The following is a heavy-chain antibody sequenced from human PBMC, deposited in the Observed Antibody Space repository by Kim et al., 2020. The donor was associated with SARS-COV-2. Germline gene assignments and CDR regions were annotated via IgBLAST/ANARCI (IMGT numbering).Heavy chain of an antibody. D-gene: IGHD3-9*01. CDR3: TRDRTVVGYFDWLLWADGMDV. CDR1: GFTFGDYA. CDR2: IRSKAYGGTT. Sequence: GGSLRLSCTASGFTFGDYAMSWFRQAPGKGLEWVGFIRSKAYGGTTEYAASVKGRFTISRDDSKSIAYLQMNSLKTEDTAVYYCTRDRTVVGYFDWLLWADGMDVWGQGTTVTVSS. V-gene: IGHV3-49*03. J-gene: IGHJ6*02.